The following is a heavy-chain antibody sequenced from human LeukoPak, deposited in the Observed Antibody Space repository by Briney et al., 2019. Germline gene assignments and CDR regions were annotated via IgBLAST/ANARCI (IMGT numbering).Heavy chain of an antibody. Sequence: SETLSLTCTVSGGSISSYYWSRLRQPPGKGLEWIGYIYYSGSTNYNPSLKSRVTISVDTSKNQFSLKLSSVTAADTAVYYCARAGYSSSWYLGFGYWGQGTLVTVSS. CDR1: GGSISSYY. D-gene: IGHD6-13*01. V-gene: IGHV4-59*01. J-gene: IGHJ4*02. CDR3: ARAGYSSSWYLGFGY. CDR2: IYYSGST.